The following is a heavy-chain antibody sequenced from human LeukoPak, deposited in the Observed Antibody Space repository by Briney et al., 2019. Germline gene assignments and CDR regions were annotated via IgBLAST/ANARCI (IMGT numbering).Heavy chain of an antibody. V-gene: IGHV3-21*01. J-gene: IGHJ6*02. Sequence: PGGSLRLSCAASGFTSSNYNFYWVRQAPGKGLEWVSPISSTSSYIYYADSMKGRFTISRDNAKNSLYLQMYSLRAEDTAVYYCARALWSGPVYYGMDVWGQGTTVTVSS. CDR1: GFTSSNYN. CDR2: ISSTSSYI. D-gene: IGHD3-10*01. CDR3: ARALWSGPVYYGMDV.